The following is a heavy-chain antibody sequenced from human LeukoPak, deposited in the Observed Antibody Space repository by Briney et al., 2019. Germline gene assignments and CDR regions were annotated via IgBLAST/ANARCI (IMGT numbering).Heavy chain of an antibody. Sequence: GASVKVSCKVSGYTLTELSMHWVRQAPGQGLEWMGWINTNTGNPTYAQGFTGRFVFSLDTSVSTAYLQISSLKAEDTAVYYCARDPQSLGTYCSSTSCESPLDYWGQGTLVTVSS. V-gene: IGHV7-4-1*02. CDR3: ARDPQSLGTYCSSTSCESPLDY. CDR1: GYTLTELS. J-gene: IGHJ4*02. D-gene: IGHD2-2*01. CDR2: INTNTGNP.